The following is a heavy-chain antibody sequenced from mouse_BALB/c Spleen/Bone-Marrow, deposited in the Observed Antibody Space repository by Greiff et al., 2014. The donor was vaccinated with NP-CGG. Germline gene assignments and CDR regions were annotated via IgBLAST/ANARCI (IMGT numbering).Heavy chain of an antibody. CDR1: GFTFSSFG. V-gene: IGHV5-17*02. CDR3: ARSNHVGDYAMDY. CDR2: ISSDSSTI. Sequence: DVMLVESGGGLVQPGGSRKLSCAASGFTFSSFGIHWVRQAPEKGLEWVAYISSDSSTIYYADTVKGRSTISRDNPKNTLFLQMTSLRSEDTAMYYCARSNHVGDYAMDYWGQGTSVTVPS. J-gene: IGHJ4*01.